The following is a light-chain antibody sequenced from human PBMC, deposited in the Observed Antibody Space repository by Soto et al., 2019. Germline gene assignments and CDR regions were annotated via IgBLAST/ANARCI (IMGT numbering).Light chain of an antibody. J-gene: IGKJ4*01. V-gene: IGKV3-11*01. CDR3: QQRSNWPLA. CDR2: DAS. Sequence: EIVLTQSPATLSLSPGERATISCRACQSVSSYLAWYQQKPGQAPRLLIYDASNRATGIPARFSGSGSGTDFTFTISSLEPEDFAVYYCQQRSNWPLAFGGGTKVDIK. CDR1: QSVSSY.